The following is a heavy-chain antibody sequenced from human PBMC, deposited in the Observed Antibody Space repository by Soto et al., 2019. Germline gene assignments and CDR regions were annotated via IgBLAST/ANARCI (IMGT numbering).Heavy chain of an antibody. J-gene: IGHJ5*02. CDR2: IRGKANSYET. CDR3: TSRYCSSASCHT. V-gene: IGHV3-73*01. CDR1: GYTFSGSA. D-gene: IGHD2-2*01. Sequence: EVLLVESGGGLVQPGGSLKLSCVASGYTFSGSAFHWVRQASGKGLEWVGRIRGKANSYETAYAESVKGRFTISRDDSKNTAFLQMNSLKTEDTAVYYCTSRYCSSASCHTWGQGTRVTVSS.